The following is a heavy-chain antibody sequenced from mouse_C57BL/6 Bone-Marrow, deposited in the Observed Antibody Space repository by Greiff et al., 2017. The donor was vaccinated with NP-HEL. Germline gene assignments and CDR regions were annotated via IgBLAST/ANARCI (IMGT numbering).Heavy chain of an antibody. V-gene: IGHV7-1*01. CDR1: GFTFSDFY. CDR2: SRNKANDYTT. D-gene: IGHD1-1*01. CDR3: ARDSYVRFAY. J-gene: IGHJ3*01. Sequence: DVKLVESGGGLVQSGRSLRLSCATSGFTFSDFYMEWVRQAPGKGLEWIAASRNKANDYTTEYSASVKGRFIVSRDTSQSILYLQMNALRAEDTAIYYCARDSYVRFAYWGQGTLVTVSA.